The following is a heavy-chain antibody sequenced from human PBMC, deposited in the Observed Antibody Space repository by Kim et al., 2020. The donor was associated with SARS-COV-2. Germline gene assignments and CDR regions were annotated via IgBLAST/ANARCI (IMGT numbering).Heavy chain of an antibody. Sequence: SDTLSLTCTVSGGSMRNYLWTWIRQSPGEGLEWIADVSKSGNTNYNPSLKSRLPISIDTSKSQFSLKLSSVTAADTAVYYCARRKTTVTPGASYYYMDVWGNGTTVTVS. CDR1: GGSMRNYL. D-gene: IGHD4-17*01. V-gene: IGHV4-59*08. CDR3: ARRKTTVTPGASYYYMDV. J-gene: IGHJ6*03. CDR2: VSKSGNT.